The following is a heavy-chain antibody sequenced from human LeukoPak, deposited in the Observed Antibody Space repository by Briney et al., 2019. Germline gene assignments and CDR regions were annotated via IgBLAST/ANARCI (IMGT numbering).Heavy chain of an antibody. J-gene: IGHJ1*01. D-gene: IGHD5-18*01. CDR3: AREWPGYSYGY. CDR2: INSDWSST. Sequence: GGSLRFSRAASGFTFSSYWMHWVRQAPGKGLVWVSRINSDWSSTSYADSVKSRFTISRDNAKYTLYLQMNSLRAEDTAVYYCAREWPGYSYGYWGQVTLATVSS. V-gene: IGHV3-74*01. CDR1: GFTFSSYW.